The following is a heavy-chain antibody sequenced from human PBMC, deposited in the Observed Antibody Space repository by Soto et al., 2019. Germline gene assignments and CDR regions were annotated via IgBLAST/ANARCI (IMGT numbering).Heavy chain of an antibody. J-gene: IGHJ4*02. CDR3: GRVLTVAGNDY. CDR2: ISSRRNDI. Sequence: EVQLVESGGGLVKSGGSLRLSCAASGFIFSSYSMNWVRQAPGKGLEWVSSISSRRNDIYYADSVKDRFTISRDNAKNSLELQMNSLRDDDTAVYYYGRVLTVAGNDYWGQGTLVTVSS. V-gene: IGHV3-21*01. CDR1: GFIFSSYS. D-gene: IGHD6-19*01.